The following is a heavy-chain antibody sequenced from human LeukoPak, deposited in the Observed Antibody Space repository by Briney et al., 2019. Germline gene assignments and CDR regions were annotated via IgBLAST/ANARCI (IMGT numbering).Heavy chain of an antibody. CDR1: GGTFSSYA. D-gene: IGHD2-15*01. Sequence: GASVKVSCKASGGTFSSYAISWVRQAPGQGLEWMGGIIPIFGTANYAQKFQGRVTITADGSTSTAYMELSSLRSEDTAVYYCARENSYCSGGSCYSGNWFDPWGQGTLVTVSS. J-gene: IGHJ5*02. V-gene: IGHV1-69*13. CDR2: IIPIFGTA. CDR3: ARENSYCSGGSCYSGNWFDP.